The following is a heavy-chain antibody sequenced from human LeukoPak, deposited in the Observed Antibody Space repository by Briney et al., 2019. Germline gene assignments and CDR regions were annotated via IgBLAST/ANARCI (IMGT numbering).Heavy chain of an antibody. V-gene: IGHV3-53*01. CDR2: IYSGGST. J-gene: IGHJ3*02. CDR1: GFTVSSNY. Sequence: GGSLRLSCAASGFTVSSNYMSWVRQAPGKGLEWVSVIYSGGSTYYADSVKGRFTISRDNSKNTLYLQMNSLRAEDTAVYYCARVSRSGSYFGAFEIWGQGTMVTVSS. CDR3: ARVSRSGSYFGAFEI. D-gene: IGHD1-26*01.